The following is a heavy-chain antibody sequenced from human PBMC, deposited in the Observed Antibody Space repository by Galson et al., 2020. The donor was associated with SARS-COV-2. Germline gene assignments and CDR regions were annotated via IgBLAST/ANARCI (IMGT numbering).Heavy chain of an antibody. CDR1: GYTLTELS. V-gene: IGHV1-24*01. CDR3: ATDPPRALVAAAMPYYYYGMDV. CDR2: FDPEDGET. J-gene: IGHJ6*02. Sequence: ASVKVSCKVSGYTLTELSMHWVRQAPGKGLEWMGGFDPEDGETIYAQKFQGRVTMTEDTSTDTAYMELSSLRSEDTAVYYCATDPPRALVAAAMPYYYYGMDVWCQGTTVTVSS. D-gene: IGHD2-2*01.